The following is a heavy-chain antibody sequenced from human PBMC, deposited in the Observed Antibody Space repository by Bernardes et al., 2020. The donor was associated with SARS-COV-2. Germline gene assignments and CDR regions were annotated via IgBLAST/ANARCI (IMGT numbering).Heavy chain of an antibody. J-gene: IGHJ6*02. V-gene: IGHV3-23*01. CDR3: AKWGLDWFGNYYYGMDV. CDR1: GYTFSNYA. CDR2: LSGSGGST. D-gene: IGHD3-9*01. Sequence: SLILSCAASGYTFSNYAMNWVRQAPGQGLEWVSGLSGSGGSTYYADSVKGRFTISRDNSLNTLSLQMNSLRAEDTAVYYCAKWGLDWFGNYYYGMDVWGQGTTVTVSS.